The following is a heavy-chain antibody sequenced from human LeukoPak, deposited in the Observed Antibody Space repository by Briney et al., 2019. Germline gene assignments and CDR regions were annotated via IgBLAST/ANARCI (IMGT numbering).Heavy chain of an antibody. V-gene: IGHV3-30-3*01. CDR3: ARDYLSSGWYWHQIYYYYGMDV. CDR1: GFTFSSYA. CDR2: ISYDGSNK. Sequence: GGSLRLSCAASGFTFSSYAMHWVRQAPGKGLEWVAVISYDGSNKYYADSVKGRFTISRDNSKNTLYLQMNSLRAEDTAVYYCARDYLSSGWYWHQIYYYYGMDVWGQGTTVTVSS. D-gene: IGHD6-19*01. J-gene: IGHJ6*02.